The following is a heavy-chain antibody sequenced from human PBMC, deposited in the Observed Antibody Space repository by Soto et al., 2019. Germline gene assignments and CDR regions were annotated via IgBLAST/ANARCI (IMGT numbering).Heavy chain of an antibody. J-gene: IGHJ5*02. CDR2: ISSGSKTI. CDR1: GFTFSGYS. V-gene: IGHV3-48*02. CDR3: ARGGYKYTDVFQDYFDP. Sequence: PGGSLRLSCAASGFTFSGYSVNWVRQAPGKGLEWVSYISSGSKTIYYAESVKGRFTVSRDNARNSQYLQMNSLRDEDTAVYYCARGGYKYTDVFQDYFDPRGQGTLVTVSS. D-gene: IGHD5-18*01.